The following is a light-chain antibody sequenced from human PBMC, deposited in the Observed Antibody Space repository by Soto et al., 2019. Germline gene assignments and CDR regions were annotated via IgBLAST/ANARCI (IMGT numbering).Light chain of an antibody. J-gene: IGKJ1*01. Sequence: EIVLIQFSATLSFSPGERATLSCWASQSVSSYLAWYQHKPGQAPRLLIYDASNRATGIPARFSGSGSGTDFTLTISRLEPEDFAVYYWQQYGSSLTFGQGTKVDIK. CDR3: QQYGSSLT. CDR1: QSVSSY. V-gene: IGKV3-20*01. CDR2: DAS.